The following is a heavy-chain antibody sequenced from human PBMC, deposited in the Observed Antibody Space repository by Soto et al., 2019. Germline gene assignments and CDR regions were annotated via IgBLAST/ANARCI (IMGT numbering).Heavy chain of an antibody. CDR3: ATSEVPASMGGGSAT. Sequence: QVHLLQSGPEIKKPGASVKVSCKASGFSLSDDGINWMRQAPGQGLDWVGWISPYIDNTNYAQKFQDRVTLTTDTSTGTAYRELRSLRSDDTAVYYWATSEVPASMGGGSATWGQGTLVTVSA. D-gene: IGHD2-2*01. V-gene: IGHV1-18*01. CDR2: ISPYIDNT. CDR1: GFSLSDDG. J-gene: IGHJ5*02.